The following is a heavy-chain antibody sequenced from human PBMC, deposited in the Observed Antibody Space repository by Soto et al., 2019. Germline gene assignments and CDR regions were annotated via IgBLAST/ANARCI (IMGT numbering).Heavy chain of an antibody. CDR3: ARELRGHQNDAFDI. Sequence: SVKVSCKASGGTFSSYAISWVRQAPGQGLEWMGGIIPIFGTANYAQKFQGRVTITADESTSTAYMELSSLRSEDTAVYYRARELRGHQNDAFDIWGQGTMVTVSS. D-gene: IGHD4-17*01. CDR2: IIPIFGTA. CDR1: GGTFSSYA. J-gene: IGHJ3*02. V-gene: IGHV1-69*13.